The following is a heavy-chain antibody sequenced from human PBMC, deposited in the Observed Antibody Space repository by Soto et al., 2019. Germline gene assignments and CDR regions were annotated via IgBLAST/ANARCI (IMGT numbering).Heavy chain of an antibody. D-gene: IGHD2-21*02. CDR1: GYTFTSYA. CDR2: INAGNGNT. J-gene: IGHJ4*02. V-gene: IGHV1-3*01. Sequence: ASVKVSCKASGYTFTSYAMHWVRQAPGQRLEWKGWINAGNGNTKYSQKFQGRVTITRNTSASTAYMKLSSLRSEDTAVYYCARSIVVVTAADYWGQGTLVTVSS. CDR3: ARSIVVVTAADY.